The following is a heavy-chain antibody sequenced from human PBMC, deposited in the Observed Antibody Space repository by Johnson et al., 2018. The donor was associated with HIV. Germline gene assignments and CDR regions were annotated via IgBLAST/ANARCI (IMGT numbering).Heavy chain of an antibody. CDR2: INWNGGRT. Sequence: MLLVESGGGVVRPGGSLRLSCAASGFMFDDYGMSWVRQVPGKGLEWVSHINWNGGRTGYADSMKGRFTISRDNAKKSLYMQMNSLRAEDTAVYYCAKARVGARGGAFDIWGQGTMVTVSS. CDR1: GFMFDDYG. J-gene: IGHJ3*02. CDR3: AKARVGARGGAFDI. D-gene: IGHD1-26*01. V-gene: IGHV3-20*04.